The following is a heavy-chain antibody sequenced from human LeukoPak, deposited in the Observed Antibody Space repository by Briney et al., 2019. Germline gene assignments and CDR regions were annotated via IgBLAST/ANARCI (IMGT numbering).Heavy chain of an antibody. V-gene: IGHV4-34*01. CDR1: GGSFSCYY. J-gene: IGHJ4*02. Sequence: PSETLSLTCAVYGGSFSCYYWSWIRQPPGKGLEWIGEINRSGSTNYNPSLKSRVTISVDTSKNQFSLKLSSVTAADTAVYYCASLRRGELYSLGYWGQGTLVTVSS. D-gene: IGHD3-16*01. CDR3: ASLRRGELYSLGY. CDR2: INRSGST.